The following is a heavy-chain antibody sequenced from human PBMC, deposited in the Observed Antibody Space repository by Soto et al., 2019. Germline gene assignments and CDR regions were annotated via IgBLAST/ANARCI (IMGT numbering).Heavy chain of an antibody. CDR1: GYTFTDYG. Sequence: GASVKVSCKASGYTFTDYGISWVRQAPGQGFEWMGWITAYNSNTKYAQKFQGRVTMTTDTSTSTVYMDLRSLTSDDTAVYYCAREWCSNTGCAGVDYWGQGTLVTVSS. CDR3: AREWCSNTGCAGVDY. D-gene: IGHD2-2*01. J-gene: IGHJ4*02. V-gene: IGHV1-18*01. CDR2: ITAYNSNT.